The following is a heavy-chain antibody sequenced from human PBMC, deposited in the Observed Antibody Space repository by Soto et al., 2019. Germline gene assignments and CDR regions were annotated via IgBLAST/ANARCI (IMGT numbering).Heavy chain of an antibody. Sequence: QVQLVESGGGVVQPGRSLRLSCEASGFTFKSYGMHWVRQAPGKGLERVAVVWNDGTNKKYADCVKGRVNIYRDKSKNTLYLQMDSLRAEATGIYYCARGGHSSSWYRLEAYFFDYWGQGSLVTVSS. D-gene: IGHD6-13*01. CDR3: ARGGHSSSWYRLEAYFFDY. V-gene: IGHV3-33*01. CDR1: GFTFKSYG. J-gene: IGHJ4*02. CDR2: VWNDGTNK.